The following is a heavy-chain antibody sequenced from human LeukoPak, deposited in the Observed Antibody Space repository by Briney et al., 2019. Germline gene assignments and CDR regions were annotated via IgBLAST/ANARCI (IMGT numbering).Heavy chain of an antibody. Sequence: PSETLSLICTVSGGSISSYYWSWIRQPPGKGREWIGYIYYSGSNNYNPSLKGRVTISVDTSKNQFSLKLSSVTAADTGVYYCAREGCSSTSCYLTDAFDIWGQGTMVTVSS. D-gene: IGHD2-2*01. CDR2: IYYSGSN. CDR1: GGSISSYY. J-gene: IGHJ3*02. CDR3: AREGCSSTSCYLTDAFDI. V-gene: IGHV4-59*01.